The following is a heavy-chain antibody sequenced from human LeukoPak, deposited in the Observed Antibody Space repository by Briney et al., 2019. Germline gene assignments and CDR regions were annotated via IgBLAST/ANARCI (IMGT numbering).Heavy chain of an antibody. D-gene: IGHD1-1*01. J-gene: IGHJ4*02. CDR3: SKGAGYEQESRLEY. Sequence: GRSLRLSCAASGFTFGNYAMHWVRQAPGKGLEWVSGINWNSDTVNYADSVKGRFTISRDNAKNSLYLQLSSLTADDTAVYYCSKGAGYEQESRLEYWGQGALVTASS. CDR2: INWNSDTV. V-gene: IGHV3-9*01. CDR1: GFTFGNYA.